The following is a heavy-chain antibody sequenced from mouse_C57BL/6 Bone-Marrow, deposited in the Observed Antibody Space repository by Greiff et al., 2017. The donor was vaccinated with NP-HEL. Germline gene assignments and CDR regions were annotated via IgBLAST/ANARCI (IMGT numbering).Heavy chain of an antibody. V-gene: IGHV5-6*01. CDR2: ISSGGSYT. J-gene: IGHJ3*01. CDR3: ARHKDSSGPAWFAY. Sequence: EVHLVESGGDLVKPGGSLKLSCAASGFTFSSYGMSWVRQTPDKRLEWVATISSGGSYTYYPDSVKGRFTISRDNAKNTLYLQMSSLKSEDTAMYYCARHKDSSGPAWFAYWGQGTLVTVSA. D-gene: IGHD3-2*02. CDR1: GFTFSSYG.